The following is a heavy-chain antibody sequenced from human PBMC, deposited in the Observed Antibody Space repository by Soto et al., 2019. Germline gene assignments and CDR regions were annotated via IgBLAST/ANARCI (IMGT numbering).Heavy chain of an antibody. CDR3: ARGVKYGAYSRWFDP. CDR2: MNPNSGDT. D-gene: IGHD4-17*01. CDR1: GSTFTSYD. V-gene: IGHV1-8*01. Sequence: QVQLVQSGAEVKKPGASVKVSCKAYGSTFTSYDINWVRQATGQGLEYLGWMNPNSGDTAYVQKFQGRLTMTWDTSITTAYMELSGLRSEDTALYFCARGVKYGAYSRWFDPWGQGTLVTVSS. J-gene: IGHJ5*02.